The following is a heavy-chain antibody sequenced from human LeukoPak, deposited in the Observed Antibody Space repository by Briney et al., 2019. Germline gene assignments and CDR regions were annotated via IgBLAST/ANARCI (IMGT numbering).Heavy chain of an antibody. V-gene: IGHV3-7*01. CDR1: GFTFSSYW. CDR3: ARISHTEKYCRDF. Sequence: PGGSLRLSCAASGFTFSSYWMNWVRQAPGKGLEWVANIKQDGSETYYVDSVEGRFTISRDNAKNSLYLQMGSLRAEDTAVYYCARISHTEKYCRDFWGQGTLVTVSS. CDR2: IKQDGSET. D-gene: IGHD6-6*01. J-gene: IGHJ4*02.